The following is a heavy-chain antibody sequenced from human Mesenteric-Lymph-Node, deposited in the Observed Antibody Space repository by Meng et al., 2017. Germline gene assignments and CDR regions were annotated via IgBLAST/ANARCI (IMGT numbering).Heavy chain of an antibody. CDR1: GASISSGNW. CDR3: ARGPTTYFDY. D-gene: IGHD4-17*01. J-gene: IGHJ4*02. V-gene: IGHV4-4*02. CDR2: IYHSGST. Sequence: QVQVQESGPGLVKPSETLSLTCVVSGASISSGNWWNWVRQPPGKGLEWIGDIYHSGSTNYNPSLKSRVTISVDTSKNQFSLKLSSVTAADTAVYYCARGPTTYFDYWGQGTLVTVSS.